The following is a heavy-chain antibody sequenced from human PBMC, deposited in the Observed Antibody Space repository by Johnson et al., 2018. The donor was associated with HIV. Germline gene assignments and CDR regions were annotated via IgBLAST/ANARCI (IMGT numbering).Heavy chain of an antibody. V-gene: IGHV3-30*04. D-gene: IGHD3-22*01. CDR3: ARDLHDSSGYYYEGDAFDI. CDR2: ISYDGSNK. Sequence: VQLVESGGGVVQPGRSLRLSCAASGFTFSSYAMHWVRKAPGKGLEWVAVISYDGSNKYYAGSVKGRFTISRDNAKNSLFLQMNSLRAEDTAVYYCARDLHDSSGYYYEGDAFDIWGQGTMVTVSS. CDR1: GFTFSSYA. J-gene: IGHJ3*02.